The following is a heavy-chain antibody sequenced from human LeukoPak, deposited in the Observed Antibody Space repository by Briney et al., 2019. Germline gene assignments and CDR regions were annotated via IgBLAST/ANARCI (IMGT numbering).Heavy chain of an antibody. V-gene: IGHV3-74*01. CDR1: GFTFSSYW. CDR3: AREGIAVPYFDY. D-gene: IGHD6-19*01. CDR2: INSDGSST. Sequence: PGGSLRLSCAASGFTFSSYWMHWVRQAPGKGLVWVSRINSDGSSTSYADSVKGRFTISRDNAKNTLYPQMNSLRAEDTAVYYCAREGIAVPYFDYWGQGTLVTVSS. J-gene: IGHJ4*02.